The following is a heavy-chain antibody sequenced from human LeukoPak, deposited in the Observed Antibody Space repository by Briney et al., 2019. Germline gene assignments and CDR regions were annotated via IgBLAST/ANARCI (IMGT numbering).Heavy chain of an antibody. V-gene: IGHV4-4*07. J-gene: IGHJ4*02. D-gene: IGHD3-9*01. CDR1: GGSISSYY. CDR3: ASTYYDILTGYGSQFDY. CDR2: IYTSGST. Sequence: SETLSLTCTVSGGSISSYYWSWIRQPAGKGLEWIGRIYTSGSTNYNPSLKSRVTMSVDTSKNQFSLKLSSVTAADTAVCYCASTYYDILTGYGSQFDYWGQGTLVTVSS.